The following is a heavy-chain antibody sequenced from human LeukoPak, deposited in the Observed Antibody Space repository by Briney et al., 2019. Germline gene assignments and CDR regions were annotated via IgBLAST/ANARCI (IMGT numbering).Heavy chain of an antibody. CDR1: GFTXXXYS. CDR3: ARDRSHDYSNYVGYYYYYGMDV. J-gene: IGHJ6*02. D-gene: IGHD4-4*01. CDR2: ISSSSSYI. V-gene: IGHV3-21*01. Sequence: RXSCAXXGFTXXXYSMNWVRQAPGKGLEWVSSISSSSSYIYYADSVKGRFTISRDNAKNSLYLQMNSLRAEDTAVYYCARDRSHDYSNYVGYYYYYGMDVWGQGTTVTVSS.